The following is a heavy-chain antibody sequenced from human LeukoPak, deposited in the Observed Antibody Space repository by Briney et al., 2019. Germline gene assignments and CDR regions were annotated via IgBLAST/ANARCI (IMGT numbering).Heavy chain of an antibody. CDR3: AKYIFPYDRGSS. J-gene: IGHJ4*02. CDR1: GFTFSSYS. Sequence: GGSLRLSCAASGFTFSSYSMNWVRQAPGKGLEWVSYISSSSSTIYYADSVKGRFTISRDNSKNTLYLQMTSLRAEDTAVYYCAKYIFPYDRGSSWGQGTLVTVSS. D-gene: IGHD3-10*01. CDR2: ISSSSSTI. V-gene: IGHV3-48*01.